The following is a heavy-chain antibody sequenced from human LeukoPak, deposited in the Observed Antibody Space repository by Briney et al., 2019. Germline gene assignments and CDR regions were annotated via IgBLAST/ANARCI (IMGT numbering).Heavy chain of an antibody. CDR3: ARAEWSGYFNWFDP. Sequence: SETLSLTCTVSGGSISSYYWSWIRQPPGKGLEWIGYIYYSGSTNYNPSLKRRVTISVDTSKNQFSLKLSSVTAADTAVYYCARAEWSGYFNWFDPWGQGTLVTVSS. V-gene: IGHV4-59*12. D-gene: IGHD3-3*01. CDR1: GGSISSYY. J-gene: IGHJ5*02. CDR2: IYYSGST.